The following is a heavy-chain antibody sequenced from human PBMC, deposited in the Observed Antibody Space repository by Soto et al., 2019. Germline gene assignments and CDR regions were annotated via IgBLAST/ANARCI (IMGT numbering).Heavy chain of an antibody. D-gene: IGHD1-20*01. V-gene: IGHV3-30*18. CDR2: ISYDGSNK. Sequence: QVQLVESGGGVVQPGRSLRLSCAASGFTFSSYGMHWVRQAPGKGLEWVAVISYDGSNKYYADSVKGRFTISRDNSKNTLYLKMNSLRADDTAVYYCAKDAYDITGFVDYWGQGTLVTVSS. CDR1: GFTFSSYG. CDR3: AKDAYDITGFVDY. J-gene: IGHJ4*02.